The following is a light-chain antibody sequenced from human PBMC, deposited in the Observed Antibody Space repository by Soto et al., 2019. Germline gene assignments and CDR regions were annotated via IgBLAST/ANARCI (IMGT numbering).Light chain of an antibody. CDR3: QSYDSSNVV. J-gene: IGLJ2*01. CDR1: SGSIASNY. V-gene: IGLV6-57*04. Sequence: NFMLTQPHSVSESPGKTVTISCTRSSGSIASNYVQWYQQRPGSAPTTVIYEDNQRPPGVPDRFSGSIHSSSNSASLTISGLKTEDGADYYCQSYDSSNVVFGGGTKLTVL. CDR2: EDN.